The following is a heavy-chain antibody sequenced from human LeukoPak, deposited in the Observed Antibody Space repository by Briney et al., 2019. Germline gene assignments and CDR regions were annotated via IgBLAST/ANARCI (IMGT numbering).Heavy chain of an antibody. J-gene: IGHJ5*02. D-gene: IGHD2-2*01. CDR3: AREGTSWPNWFDP. CDR2: IIPILGIA. CDR1: GGTFSSYT. V-gene: IGHV1-69*04. Sequence: SVKVSCKASGGTFSSYTISWVRQAPGQGLEWMGRIIPILGIANYAQKFQGRVTITADKSTSTAYMELSSLRSEDTAVYYCAREGTSWPNWFDPWGQGALVTVSS.